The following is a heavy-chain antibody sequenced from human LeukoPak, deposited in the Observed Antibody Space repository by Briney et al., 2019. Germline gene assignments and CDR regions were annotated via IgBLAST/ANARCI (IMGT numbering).Heavy chain of an antibody. J-gene: IGHJ4*02. CDR3: ARDPDGYKFFDY. D-gene: IGHD5-24*01. Sequence: LRLSCAASGFTFDDYAMHWIRQPPGKGLEWMGYIYDRGTTAYNPSLKRRVTMSVDTSTNQFSLKLTSVTPADTAVYYCARDPDGYKFFDYWSRGRPVTVSS. CDR2: IYDRGTT. V-gene: IGHV4-59*01. CDR1: GFTFDDYA.